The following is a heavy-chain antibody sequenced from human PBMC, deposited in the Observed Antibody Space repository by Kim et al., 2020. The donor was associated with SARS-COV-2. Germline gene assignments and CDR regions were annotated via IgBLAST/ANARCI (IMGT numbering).Heavy chain of an antibody. CDR1: GGSISSYY. CDR2: IYYSGST. V-gene: IGHV4-59*13. CDR3: ARGGGKRWLHVPLELDY. D-gene: IGHD5-12*01. Sequence: SETLSLTCTVSGGSISSYYWSWIRQPPGKGLEWIGYIYYSGSTNYNPSLKSRVTISVDTSKNQFSLKLSSVTAADTAVYYCARGGGKRWLHVPLELDYWGQGTLVTVSS. J-gene: IGHJ4*02.